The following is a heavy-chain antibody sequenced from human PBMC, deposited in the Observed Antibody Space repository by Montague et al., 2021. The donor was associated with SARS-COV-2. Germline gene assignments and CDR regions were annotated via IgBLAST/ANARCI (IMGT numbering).Heavy chain of an antibody. CDR3: ARVFPRGLQFPPYFAS. CDR2: SGTT. V-gene: IGHV4-59*01. J-gene: IGHJ4*02. D-gene: IGHD5-24*01. Sequence: SGTTNYNPPLKSRVTISVDTSTNQFSLKLISVTAADTAVSYCARVFPRGLQFPPYFASWGQGTLVTVSS.